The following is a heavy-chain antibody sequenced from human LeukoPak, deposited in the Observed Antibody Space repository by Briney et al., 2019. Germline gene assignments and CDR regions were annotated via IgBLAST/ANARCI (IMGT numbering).Heavy chain of an antibody. J-gene: IGHJ4*02. D-gene: IGHD1-26*01. CDR1: GGSISSSSYY. V-gene: IGHV4-39*01. CDR2: IYYSGST. CDR3: ASTWELSFDY. Sequence: RASETLSLTCTVSGGSISSSSYYWGWIRQPPGKGLEWIGSIYYSGSTYYNPSLKSRVTISVDTSKNQFSLKLSSVTAADTAVYYCASTWELSFDYWGQGTLVTVSS.